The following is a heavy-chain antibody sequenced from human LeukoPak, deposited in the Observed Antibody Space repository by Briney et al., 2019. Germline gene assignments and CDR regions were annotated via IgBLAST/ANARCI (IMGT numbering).Heavy chain of an antibody. V-gene: IGHV4-34*01. J-gene: IGHJ5*02. CDR3: ARGPGWFDP. CDR2: INHSGST. Sequence: SETLSLTCAVYGGSFSGYYWSWIRRPPGKGLEWIGEINHSGSTNYNPSLKSRVTISVDTSKNQFSLKLSSVTAADTAVYYCARGPGWFDPWGQGTLVTVSS. CDR1: GGSFSGYY.